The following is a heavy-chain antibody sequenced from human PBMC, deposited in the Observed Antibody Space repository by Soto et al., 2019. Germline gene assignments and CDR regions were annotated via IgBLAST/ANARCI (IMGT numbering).Heavy chain of an antibody. CDR2: IYHSRST. CDR1: GGSISSGGYS. CDR3: ARGNVVAIDY. J-gene: IGHJ4*02. D-gene: IGHD2-21*01. Sequence: QLQLQESGSGLVKPSQTLSLTCAVSGGSISSGGYSWSWIRQPPGKGLEWIGYIYHSRSTDYNPSLNRRVPIPXDRSKNHFSLKPSSVTAADTAVYYCARGNVVAIDYWGQGTLVTVSS. V-gene: IGHV4-30-2*01.